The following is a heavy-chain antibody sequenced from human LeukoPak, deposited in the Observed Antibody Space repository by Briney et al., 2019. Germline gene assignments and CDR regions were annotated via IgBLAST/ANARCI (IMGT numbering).Heavy chain of an antibody. CDR1: GFTVSSNY. J-gene: IGHJ4*02. V-gene: IGHV3-74*01. Sequence: GGSLRLSCAASGFTVSSNYMSWVRQAPGKGLVWVSRINSDGSSTNYADSVKGRFTISRDNAKNTLYLQMNSLRAEDTAVYYCARGTSGSSYFFNYWGQGTLVTVSS. CDR3: ARGTSGSSYFFNY. D-gene: IGHD1-26*01. CDR2: INSDGSST.